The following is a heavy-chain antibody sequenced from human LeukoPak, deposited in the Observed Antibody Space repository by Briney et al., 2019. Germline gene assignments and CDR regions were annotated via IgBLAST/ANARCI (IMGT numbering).Heavy chain of an antibody. CDR2: IIPIFGTA. J-gene: IGHJ6*03. Sequence: GPSVKVSCKASGGTFSSYAISLVRQAPGQGLEWMGRIIPIFGTANYAQKFQGRVTITTDESTSTAYMELSSLRSEDTAVYYLASAALGYCSGGSCYSHYYYYVDGCRKGTTVTVSS. D-gene: IGHD2-15*01. V-gene: IGHV1-69*05. CDR3: ASAALGYCSGGSCYSHYYYYVDG. CDR1: GGTFSSYA.